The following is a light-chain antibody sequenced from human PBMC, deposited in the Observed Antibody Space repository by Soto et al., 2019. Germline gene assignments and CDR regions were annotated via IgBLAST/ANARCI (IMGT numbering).Light chain of an antibody. CDR1: SSDITLYNY. V-gene: IGLV2-14*01. Sequence: QSVLTQPTSVSGSPGQSITISCTGTSSDITLYNYVSWYQQHPGKAPKLMIYQVTNRPSGVSTRFSGSKSGNTASLTISGLQAEDEADYYCSSYTSSINYVFGTGTKLTVL. CDR3: SSYTSSINYV. J-gene: IGLJ1*01. CDR2: QVT.